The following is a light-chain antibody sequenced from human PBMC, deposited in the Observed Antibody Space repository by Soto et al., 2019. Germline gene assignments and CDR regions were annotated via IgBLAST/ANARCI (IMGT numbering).Light chain of an antibody. Sequence: DIQMTPSPSSLSASVGDRVTITFQASQDISNYLNWYQQKPGKAPKLLIYDASNLETGVPSRFSGSGSGTDFTFTISSLQPEDIATYYCQQYDNLPTFGQGTRLEIK. V-gene: IGKV1-33*01. CDR1: QDISNY. CDR2: DAS. J-gene: IGKJ5*01. CDR3: QQYDNLPT.